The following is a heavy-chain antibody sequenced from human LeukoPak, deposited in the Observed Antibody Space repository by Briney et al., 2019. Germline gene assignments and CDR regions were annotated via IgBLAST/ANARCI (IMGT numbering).Heavy chain of an antibody. J-gene: IGHJ6*02. Sequence: GGSLRLSCAASGFTFSGSAMHWVRQASGKGLEWVGRISSKANSYATAYAASVKGRFTISRDDSKNTAYLQMNSLKTEDAAVYYCTRHPDYYDSSGHHYYYYGMDVWGQGTTVTVSS. CDR2: ISSKANSYAT. D-gene: IGHD3-22*01. V-gene: IGHV3-73*01. CDR1: GFTFSGSA. CDR3: TRHPDYYDSSGHHYYYYGMDV.